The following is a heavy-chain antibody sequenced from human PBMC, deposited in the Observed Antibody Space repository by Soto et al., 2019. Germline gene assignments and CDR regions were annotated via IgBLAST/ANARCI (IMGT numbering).Heavy chain of an antibody. CDR1: GGTFSSYT. J-gene: IGHJ6*02. CDR3: ARGEDTAMAIYYYYGMDV. CDR2: IIPILGIA. Sequence: SVKVSCKASGGTFSSYTISWVRQAPGQGLEWMGRIIPILGIANYAQKFQGRVTITADKSTSTAYMELSSLRSEDTAVYYCARGEDTAMAIYYYYGMDVWGQGTTVTVSS. V-gene: IGHV1-69*02. D-gene: IGHD5-18*01.